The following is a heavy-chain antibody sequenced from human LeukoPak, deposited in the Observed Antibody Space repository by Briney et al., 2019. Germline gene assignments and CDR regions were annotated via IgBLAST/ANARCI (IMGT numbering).Heavy chain of an antibody. Sequence: PSETLSLTCTVSGDSIGTYYWSWIRQSAGRGLEWIGRTHTSGYTSYNPSLKSRVTMSADASKNQFSLRLTSVTAADTAVYYCARDSRSVAVWYFYVWGRGALVTLSS. CDR1: GDSIGTYY. D-gene: IGHD2-15*01. V-gene: IGHV4-4*07. CDR3: ARDSRSVAVWYFYV. CDR2: THTSGYT. J-gene: IGHJ2*01.